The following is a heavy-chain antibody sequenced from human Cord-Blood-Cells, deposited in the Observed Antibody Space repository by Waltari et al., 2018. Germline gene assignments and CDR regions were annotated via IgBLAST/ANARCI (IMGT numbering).Heavy chain of an antibody. CDR2: INPNSGGT. J-gene: IGHJ4*02. CDR1: GYTFTGYY. CDR3: ARGGFWGSDY. Sequence: QVQLVQSGAEVKQPGASVKVSCKASGYTFTGYYMHWLRRAPGQGLEWMGWINPNSGGTNYAQKVQGRVTMTRDTSISTAYMELSRLRSDDTAVYYCARGGFWGSDYWGQGTLVTVSS. D-gene: IGHD7-27*01. V-gene: IGHV1-2*02.